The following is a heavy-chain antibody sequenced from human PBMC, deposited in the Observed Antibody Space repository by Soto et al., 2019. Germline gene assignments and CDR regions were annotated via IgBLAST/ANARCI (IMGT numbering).Heavy chain of an antibody. V-gene: IGHV4-34*01. CDR2: INHSGST. D-gene: IGHD1-26*01. J-gene: IGHJ6*02. CDR1: GGSFSGYY. Sequence: SETLSLTCAVYGGSFSGYYWSWIRQPPGKGLEWIGEINHSGSTNYNPSLKSRVTISVDTSKNQFSLKLSSVTAADTAVYYCARGRGGATRYYYYGMDVWGQGTTVTVSS. CDR3: ARGRGGATRYYYYGMDV.